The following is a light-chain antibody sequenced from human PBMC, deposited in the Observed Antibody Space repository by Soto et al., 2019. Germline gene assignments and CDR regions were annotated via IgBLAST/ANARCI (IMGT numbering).Light chain of an antibody. Sequence: QPVLTQPPSASGTPGQRVTISCSGSSSNIGSNYVYWYQQLPGTAPKLLISRNNQRPSGVPDRFSGSKSGTSASLAISGLRSEDAADYYCAAWDDSLSGLFGGGTQLTVL. CDR1: SSNIGSNY. CDR3: AAWDDSLSGL. J-gene: IGLJ7*01. V-gene: IGLV1-47*01. CDR2: RNN.